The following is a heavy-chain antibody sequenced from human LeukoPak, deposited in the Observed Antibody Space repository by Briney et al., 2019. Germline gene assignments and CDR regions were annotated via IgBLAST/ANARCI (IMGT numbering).Heavy chain of an antibody. D-gene: IGHD3-9*01. V-gene: IGHV3-74*01. CDR2: INTDGSST. J-gene: IGHJ5*02. CDR1: GFTFSTYW. Sequence: GGSLRLSCAASGFTFSTYWMHWVRQPPGKGLVWVSRINTDGSSTNYADSVRGRFTISRDNAKNTLYLQMNSLRAEDTAVYYCALEDILTGYSLDPWGQGTLVTVSS. CDR3: ALEDILTGYSLDP.